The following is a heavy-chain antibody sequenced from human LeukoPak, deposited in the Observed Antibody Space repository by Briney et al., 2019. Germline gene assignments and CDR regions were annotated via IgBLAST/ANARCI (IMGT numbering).Heavy chain of an antibody. CDR1: GFTFTSYA. J-gene: IGHJ1*01. CDR3: AKDLPNPGTSRHFQY. V-gene: IGHV3-23*01. D-gene: IGHD2-8*01. CDR2: ISGSGGST. Sequence: SGGSPRLSCAASGFTFTSYAMSWVRQAPGKGLEWVSSISGSGGSTYYADSVKGRFTISRDNSKNTLYLQMNSLRAEDTAVYYCAKDLPNPGTSRHFQYWGQGTLVTVSS.